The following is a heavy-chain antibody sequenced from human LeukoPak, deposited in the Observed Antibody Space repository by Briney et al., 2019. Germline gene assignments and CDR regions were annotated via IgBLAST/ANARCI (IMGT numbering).Heavy chain of an antibody. D-gene: IGHD2-2*01. Sequence: SETLSLTCAVYGGSFSGYYWSCIRQPPGKGLEWIGEINHSGSTNYNPSLKSRVTISVDTSKNQFSLKLSSVTAADTAVYYCARGPLLYCSSTSCSFGPWGQGTLVTVSS. CDR3: ARGPLLYCSSTSCSFGP. CDR1: GGSFSGYY. J-gene: IGHJ5*02. V-gene: IGHV4-34*01. CDR2: INHSGST.